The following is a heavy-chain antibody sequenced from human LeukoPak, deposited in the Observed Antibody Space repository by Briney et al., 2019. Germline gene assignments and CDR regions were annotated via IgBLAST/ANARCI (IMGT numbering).Heavy chain of an antibody. V-gene: IGHV3-30*02. CDR2: IRYDGSNK. D-gene: IGHD5-12*01. J-gene: IGHJ4*02. CDR3: AKDLEKVATTYLFDY. Sequence: GGSLRLSCAASGFTFSSYGMHWVRQAPGKGLEWVAFIRYDGSNKYYADSVKGRFTISRDNSKNTLYLQMNSLKAEDTAGYYCAKDLEKVATTYLFDYWGQGTLVTVSS. CDR1: GFTFSSYG.